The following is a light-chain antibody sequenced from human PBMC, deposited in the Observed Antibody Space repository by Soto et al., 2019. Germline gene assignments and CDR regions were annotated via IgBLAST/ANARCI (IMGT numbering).Light chain of an antibody. Sequence: EIVLTQSPATLSLSPGRRPTLSCMASQSVTNYLAWYQQKHGQAPRLLIYDASNRATGIPARFSGSVSGTDGTITISSLETEDGSVYYCQQRSNWPITFGQGTRLEIK. J-gene: IGKJ5*01. CDR2: DAS. CDR3: QQRSNWPIT. V-gene: IGKV3-11*01. CDR1: QSVTNY.